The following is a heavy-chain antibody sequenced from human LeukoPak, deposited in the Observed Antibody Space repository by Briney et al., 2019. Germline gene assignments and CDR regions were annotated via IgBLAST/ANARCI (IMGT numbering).Heavy chain of an antibody. J-gene: IGHJ2*01. D-gene: IGHD4/OR15-4a*01. CDR3: ARAGANWRTYWYFDL. V-gene: IGHV4-59*01. CDR1: GGSISSYY. Sequence: SETLSLTCTVSGGSISSYYWSWIRQPPGKGLEWIGYIYYSGSTNYNPSLKSRVTISVDTSKNQFSLKLSSVTAADTAVYYCARAGANWRTYWYFDLWGRGTLVTVSS. CDR2: IYYSGST.